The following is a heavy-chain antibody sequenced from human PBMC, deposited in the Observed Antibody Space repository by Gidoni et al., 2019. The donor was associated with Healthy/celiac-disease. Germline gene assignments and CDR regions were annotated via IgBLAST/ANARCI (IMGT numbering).Heavy chain of an antibody. CDR2: IYYSGST. CDR1: GGSISSSSYY. J-gene: IGHJ6*04. D-gene: IGHD6-13*01. Sequence: QLQLQESGPGLAKPSETLSLTCTVPGGSISSSSYYWGWIRQPPGKGLEWIGSIYYSGSTYYNPSLKSRVTISVDTSKNQFSLKLSSVTAADTAVYYCASHVGKTRDSSSWLPSSMIEYYYYYYGMDVWGKGTTVTVSS. CDR3: ASHVGKTRDSSSWLPSSMIEYYYYYYGMDV. V-gene: IGHV4-39*01.